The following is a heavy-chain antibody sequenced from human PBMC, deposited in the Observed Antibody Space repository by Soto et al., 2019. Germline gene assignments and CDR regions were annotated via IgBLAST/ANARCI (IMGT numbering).Heavy chain of an antibody. J-gene: IGHJ6*02. D-gene: IGHD2-8*01. V-gene: IGHV1-2*02. Sequence: GASVKVSCKASGYTFSAYYTHWVRQAPGQGLEWMGWMNPKSGGTYFAQKFQGRVTLTRDTSISTASMELTRLTSDDTAIYYCARGDSTDCSNGVCSFFYNHDMDVWGQGTTVTVSS. CDR1: GYTFSAYY. CDR3: ARGDSTDCSNGVCSFFYNHDMDV. CDR2: MNPKSGGT.